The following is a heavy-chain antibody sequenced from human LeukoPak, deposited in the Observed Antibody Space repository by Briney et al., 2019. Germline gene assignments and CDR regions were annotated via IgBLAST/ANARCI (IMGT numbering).Heavy chain of an antibody. CDR2: IIPIFGTA. D-gene: IGHD6-6*01. J-gene: IGHJ3*02. V-gene: IGHV1-69*13. Sequence: SVKVSCKASGGTFSSYAISWVRQAPGQGLEWMGGIIPIFGTANYAQKFQGRVTITADESTSTAYMELSSLRSEDTAVYYCAREMGSSSYRDAFDIWGQGTMVTVSS. CDR1: GGTFSSYA. CDR3: AREMGSSSYRDAFDI.